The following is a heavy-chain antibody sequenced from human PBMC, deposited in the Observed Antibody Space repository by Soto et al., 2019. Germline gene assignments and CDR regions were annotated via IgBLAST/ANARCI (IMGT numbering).Heavy chain of an antibody. D-gene: IGHD5-12*01. V-gene: IGHV4-59*08. Sequence: SETLSLTCTVPGGSMISDYWSWIRQPPGRGLEWIGFIYYAGSTKYNPSLNSRVTISVDTSKNQFSLTVTSVTAAHTAVYYCASRIVATETFDYWGQGTLVTVSS. CDR2: IYYAGST. CDR3: ASRIVATETFDY. J-gene: IGHJ4*02. CDR1: GGSMISDY.